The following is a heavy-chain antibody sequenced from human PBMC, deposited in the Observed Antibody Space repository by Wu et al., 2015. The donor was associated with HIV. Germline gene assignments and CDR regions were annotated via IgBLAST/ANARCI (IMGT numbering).Heavy chain of an antibody. Sequence: QVQLVQSGAEVKKPGSSVKVSCKASGGTFKNNAINWVRQAPGEGPEWMGRITPLFGRPNYAQRFQGRVTITADESTSTAYMELSSLKSEDTAIYYCAKINRIXTNGIDFYHYYGMDVWGQGTTVTVS. V-gene: IGHV1-69*13. J-gene: IGHJ6*02. D-gene: IGHD1-1*01. CDR3: AKINRIXTNGIDFYHYYGMDV. CDR2: ITPLFGRP. CDR1: GGTFKNNA.